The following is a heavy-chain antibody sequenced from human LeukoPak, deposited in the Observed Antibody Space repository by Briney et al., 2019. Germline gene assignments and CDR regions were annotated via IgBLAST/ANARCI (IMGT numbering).Heavy chain of an antibody. Sequence: GGSLRLSCAASGFTFSSSWMTWVRQAPGKGLEWLANIKEDGSEKYYVDSVKGRFTISRDNAKNSLYLQMNSLRAEDTAVYYCARDQRASPAAADYWGQGTLVTVSS. CDR1: GFTFSSSW. CDR2: IKEDGSEK. D-gene: IGHD2-15*01. CDR3: ARDQRASPAAADY. J-gene: IGHJ4*02. V-gene: IGHV3-7*01.